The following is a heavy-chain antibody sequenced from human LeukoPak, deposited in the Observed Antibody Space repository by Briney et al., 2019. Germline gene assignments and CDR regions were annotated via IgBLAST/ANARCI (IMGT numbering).Heavy chain of an antibody. D-gene: IGHD2-21*02. Sequence: PGGSLRLSCAASGFTFNSHAMTWVRQAPGKGLEWVSGISAGGDNTYYADSVKGRFTISRDNSKNTLYLQSDSLRVEDTAVYYCAKGHYPDASCAGDCYYSYWGQGTLVTVSS. V-gene: IGHV3-23*01. CDR1: GFTFNSHA. J-gene: IGHJ4*02. CDR2: ISAGGDNT. CDR3: AKGHYPDASCAGDCYYSY.